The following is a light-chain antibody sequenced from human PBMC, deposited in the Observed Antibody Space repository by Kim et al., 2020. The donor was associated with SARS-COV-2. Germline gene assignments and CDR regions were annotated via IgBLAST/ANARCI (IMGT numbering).Light chain of an antibody. CDR1: GDDVGASNF. Sequence: GQSITISCTGTGDDVGASNFVSWYQQHPGKAPKLIIYDVTKRPSGVSNRFSGSKSGNTASLTISGLQAEDEADYYCYSYTSFSTWVFGGGTQLTVL. V-gene: IGLV2-14*03. CDR2: DVT. J-gene: IGLJ3*02. CDR3: YSYTSFSTWV.